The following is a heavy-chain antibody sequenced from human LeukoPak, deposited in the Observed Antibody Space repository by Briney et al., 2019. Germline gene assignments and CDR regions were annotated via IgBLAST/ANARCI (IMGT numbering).Heavy chain of an antibody. Sequence: GGSLRLSCAASGFTVSSNYMSWVRQAPGKGLEWVSVIYSGGSTYYADSVKGRLTISRDNSKNTLYLQMNSLRAEDTAVYYCASLADDSRGYGAFDIWGQGTMVTVSS. V-gene: IGHV3-66*01. CDR2: IYSGGST. CDR1: GFTVSSNY. D-gene: IGHD3-22*01. CDR3: ASLADDSRGYGAFDI. J-gene: IGHJ3*02.